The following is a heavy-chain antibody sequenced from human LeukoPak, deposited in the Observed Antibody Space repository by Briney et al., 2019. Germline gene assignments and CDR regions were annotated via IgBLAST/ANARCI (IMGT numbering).Heavy chain of an antibody. CDR1: GFTFSNAW. CDR3: ITGPVIRYFDWLSTGEDWFDP. J-gene: IGHJ5*02. V-gene: IGHV3-15*01. Sequence: GGSLRLSCAASGFTFSNAWMSWVRQAPGKGLEWVGRIKSKTDGGTTDYAAPVKGRFTISRDDSKNMLHLQMNSLKTEDTAVYYCITGPVIRYFDWLSTGEDWFDPWGQGTLVTVSS. D-gene: IGHD3-9*01. CDR2: IKSKTDGGTT.